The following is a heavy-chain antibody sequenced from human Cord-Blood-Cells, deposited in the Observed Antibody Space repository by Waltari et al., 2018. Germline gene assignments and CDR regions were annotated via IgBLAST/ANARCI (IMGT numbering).Heavy chain of an antibody. Sequence: QVQLVQSGAEVKKPGASVKVSCKASGYTFTGYYMHWVRQAPGQGLEWMGWINPNSGGTNYAQKFQGRVTMTRDTSISTAYMELSRLRSDDTAVYYCARAGLVHSGSYWAAAYWGQGTLVTVSS. CDR2: INPNSGGT. V-gene: IGHV1-2*02. D-gene: IGHD1-26*01. CDR1: GYTFTGYY. CDR3: ARAGLVHSGSYWAAAY. J-gene: IGHJ4*02.